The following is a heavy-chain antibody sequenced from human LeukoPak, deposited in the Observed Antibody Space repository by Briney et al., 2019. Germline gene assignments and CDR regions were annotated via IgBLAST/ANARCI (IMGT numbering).Heavy chain of an antibody. V-gene: IGHV4-31*03. Sequence: SETLSLTCTVSGGSISSGGYYWSWIRQHPGKGLKWIGYIYYSGSTYYNPSLKSRVTISVDTSKNQFSLKLSSVTAADTAMYYCARRGQHCSSTSCYHYDAFDIWGQGTMVTVSS. J-gene: IGHJ3*02. CDR2: IYYSGST. CDR3: ARRGQHCSSTSCYHYDAFDI. CDR1: GGSISSGGYY. D-gene: IGHD2-2*01.